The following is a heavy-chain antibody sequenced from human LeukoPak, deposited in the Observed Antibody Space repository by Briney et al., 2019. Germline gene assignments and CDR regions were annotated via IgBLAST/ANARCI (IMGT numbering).Heavy chain of an antibody. V-gene: IGHV3-21*01. CDR1: GFTFSSYS. J-gene: IGHJ4*02. CDR3: ARSASCSGGSCYGVWGY. CDR2: ISSSSSYI. Sequence: GGSLRPSCAASGFTFSSYSMNWVRQAPGKGLEWVSSISSSSSYIYYADSVKGRFTISRDNAKNSLYLQMNSLRAEDTAVYYCARSASCSGGSCYGVWGYWGQGALVTASS. D-gene: IGHD2-15*01.